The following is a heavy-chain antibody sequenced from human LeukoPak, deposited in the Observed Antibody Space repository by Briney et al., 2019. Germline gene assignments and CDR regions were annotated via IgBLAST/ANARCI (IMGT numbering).Heavy chain of an antibody. CDR3: ARVPPGYGDYGGLDAFDI. D-gene: IGHD4-17*01. Sequence: GGSLRLSCAVSGFTFSSYWMSWVRQAPGKGLEWVANIKQDGSEKCYVDSVKGRFTISRDNSKNTLYLQMNSLRAEDTAVYYCARVPPGYGDYGGLDAFDIWGQGTMVTVSS. J-gene: IGHJ3*02. CDR1: GFTFSSYW. V-gene: IGHV3-7*03. CDR2: IKQDGSEK.